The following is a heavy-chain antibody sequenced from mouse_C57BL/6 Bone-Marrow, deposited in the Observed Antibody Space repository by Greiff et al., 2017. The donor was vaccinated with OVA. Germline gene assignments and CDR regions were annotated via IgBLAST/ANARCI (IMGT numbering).Heavy chain of an antibody. D-gene: IGHD3-3*01. CDR3: ARYRTGRSYYFDY. V-gene: IGHV1-64*01. Sequence: QVQLQQPGAELVKPGASVKLSCKASGYTFTSYWLHWVKQRPGQGLEWIGMIHPNSGSTNYNEKFKSKATLTVEKSSSTAYMQHSSLTSEDSSVYYCARYRTGRSYYFDYWGQGTTLTVSS. J-gene: IGHJ2*01. CDR1: GYTFTSYW. CDR2: IHPNSGST.